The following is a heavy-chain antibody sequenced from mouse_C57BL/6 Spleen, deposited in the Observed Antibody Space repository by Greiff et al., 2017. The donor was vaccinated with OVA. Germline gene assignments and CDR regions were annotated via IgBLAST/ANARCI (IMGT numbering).Heavy chain of an antibody. V-gene: IGHV7-3*01. J-gene: IGHJ1*03. D-gene: IGHD1-1*01. Sequence: EVKLVESGGGLVQPGGSLSLSCAASGFTFTDYYMSWVRQPPGKALEWLGFIRNKANGYTTEYSASVKGRFTISRDNYQSILYLQMNALRAEDSATYYCARAYYYGSSFYWYFDVWGTGTTVTVSS. CDR1: GFTFTDYY. CDR3: ARAYYYGSSFYWYFDV. CDR2: IRNKANGYTT.